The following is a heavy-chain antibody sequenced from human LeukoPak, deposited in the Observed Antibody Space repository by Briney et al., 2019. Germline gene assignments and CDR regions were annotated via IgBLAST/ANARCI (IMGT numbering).Heavy chain of an antibody. Sequence: ASVKVSCKASGYTFTSYDINWVRQSTGQGLEWMGWMNPNSGNTGYAQKFQGRVTMTRNTSISTAYMELSSLRSEDTAVYYCARTRRGPGSYYTFAIWYWGQGTLVTVSS. CDR3: ARTRRGPGSYYTFAIWY. CDR2: MNPNSGNT. D-gene: IGHD3-10*01. CDR1: GYTFTSYD. J-gene: IGHJ4*02. V-gene: IGHV1-8*01.